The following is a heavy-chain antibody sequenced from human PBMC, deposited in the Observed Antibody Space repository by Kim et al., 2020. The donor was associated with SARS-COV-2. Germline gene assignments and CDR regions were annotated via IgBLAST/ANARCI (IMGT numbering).Heavy chain of an antibody. CDR3: AKDRQQLVPDWFDP. D-gene: IGHD6-6*01. J-gene: IGHJ5*02. V-gene: IGHV3-23*01. Sequence: ADPGKGRYTISRDNSKNTLYLQMNSLRAEDTAVYYCAKDRQQLVPDWFDPWGQGTLVTVSS.